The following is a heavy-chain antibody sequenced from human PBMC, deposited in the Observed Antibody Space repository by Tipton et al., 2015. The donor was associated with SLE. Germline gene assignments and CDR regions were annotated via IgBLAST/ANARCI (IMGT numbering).Heavy chain of an antibody. D-gene: IGHD2-2*01. CDR1: GYSISSGYY. CDR2: IYHSGST. J-gene: IGHJ4*02. V-gene: IGHV4-38-2*01. CDR3: ASSDIVVVPAALDY. Sequence: TLSLTCAVSGYSISSGYYWGWIRQPPGKGLEWTGSIYHSGSTYYNPSLKSRVTISVDTSKNQFSLKLSSVTAADTAVYYCASSDIVVVPAALDYWGQGTLVTVSS.